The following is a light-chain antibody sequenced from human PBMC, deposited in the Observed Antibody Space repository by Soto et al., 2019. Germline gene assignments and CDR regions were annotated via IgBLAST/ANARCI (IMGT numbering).Light chain of an antibody. J-gene: IGLJ1*01. CDR1: SSDVGSYNR. V-gene: IGLV2-18*02. CDR2: DVS. Sequence: SVLTQPPSLSRSPGQAVTLSRPGTSSDVGSYNRVSWYQQPPGTAPKLLIYDVSNRPSGVPDRFSGSKSGNAASLTISGLQAEDEADYYCSSYTSSSTYVFGTGTKVTVL. CDR3: SSYTSSSTYV.